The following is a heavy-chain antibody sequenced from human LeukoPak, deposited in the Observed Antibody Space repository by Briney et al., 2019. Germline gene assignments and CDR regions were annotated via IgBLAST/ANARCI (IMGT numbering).Heavy chain of an antibody. V-gene: IGHV3-11*04. D-gene: IGHD6-13*01. J-gene: IGHJ6*02. CDR2: ISSSGSTI. Sequence: PGGSLRLSCAASGFTFRDYYMSWIRQAPGKGLEWVSYISSSGSTIYYADSVKGRFTISRDNAKNSLYLQMNSLRAEDTAVYYCARDLSSSWDYGMDVWGQGTTVTVSS. CDR1: GFTFRDYY. CDR3: ARDLSSSWDYGMDV.